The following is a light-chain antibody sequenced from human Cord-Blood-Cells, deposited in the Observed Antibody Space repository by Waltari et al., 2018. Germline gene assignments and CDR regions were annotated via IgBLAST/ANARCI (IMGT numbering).Light chain of an antibody. V-gene: IGKV1-5*01. Sequence: DIQMTQSLSTLSASVGDRVTTTCRASQSISSWLAWYHQKPRNAPKLLIYDASSLDSGVPARFSGSGSGTEYTLAISSLQPDDFATYYFQQYNSYSPYMYTFGQETKLEIK. CDR2: DAS. CDR3: QQYNSYSPYMYT. CDR1: QSISSW. J-gene: IGKJ2*01.